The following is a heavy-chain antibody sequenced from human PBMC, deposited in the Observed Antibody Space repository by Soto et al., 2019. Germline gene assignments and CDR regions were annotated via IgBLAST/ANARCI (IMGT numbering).Heavy chain of an antibody. D-gene: IGHD2-15*01. V-gene: IGHV3-48*01. CDR2: ISSSSSTI. CDR1: GFTFSSYS. CDR3: ARVGGIGYCSGGSCYSSPYYYYMDV. J-gene: IGHJ6*03. Sequence: GGSLRLSCAASGFTFSSYSMNWVRQAPGKGLEWVSYISSSSSTIYYADSVKGRFTISRDNAKNSLYLQMNSLRAEDTAVYYCARVGGIGYCSGGSCYSSPYYYYMDVWGKGTTVTVSS.